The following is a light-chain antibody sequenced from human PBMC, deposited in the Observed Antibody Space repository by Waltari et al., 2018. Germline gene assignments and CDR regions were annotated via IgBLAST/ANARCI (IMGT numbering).Light chain of an antibody. V-gene: IGKV3-15*01. J-gene: IGKJ1*01. CDR1: QSVSSN. CDR3: QQYNNWPPWT. CDR2: GAF. Sequence: EIVMTQSPATLSVSPGERATLSCRASQSVSSNLAWYQQKPGQAPRLLIYGAFTRATGIPARFSGSGSGTEFTLTISSLQSEDFAVYYGQQYNNWPPWTFGQGTKVEIK.